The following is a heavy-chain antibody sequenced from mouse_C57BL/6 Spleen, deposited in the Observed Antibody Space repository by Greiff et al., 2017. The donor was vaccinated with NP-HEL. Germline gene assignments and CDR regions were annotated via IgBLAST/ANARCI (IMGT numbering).Heavy chain of an antibody. CDR1: GFTFSDYY. Sequence: EVKVVESEGGLVQPGSSMKLSCTASGFTFSDYYMAWVRQVPEKGLEWVANINYDGSSTYYLDSLQSRFIISRDNAKNILYLQMSSLKSEDTATYYCAREGDYYGSSYVDYWGQGTTLTVSS. J-gene: IGHJ2*01. CDR2: INYDGSST. D-gene: IGHD1-1*01. V-gene: IGHV5-16*01. CDR3: AREGDYYGSSYVDY.